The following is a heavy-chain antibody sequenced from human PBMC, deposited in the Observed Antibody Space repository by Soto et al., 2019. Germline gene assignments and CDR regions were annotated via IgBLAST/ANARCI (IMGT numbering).Heavy chain of an antibody. CDR2: ISSSGTYA. CDR3: ARTEYNTYWYFFDY. Sequence: GGSLRLSCAASGSTFSDYYMSWVRQAPGKGLEWISYISSSGTYANNADSVEGRFTISRDNAKNSFYLQMNSLGAEDTAVYYCARTEYNTYWYFFDYWGQGALVTVSS. CDR1: GSTFSDYY. D-gene: IGHD1-20*01. J-gene: IGHJ4*02. V-gene: IGHV3-11*03.